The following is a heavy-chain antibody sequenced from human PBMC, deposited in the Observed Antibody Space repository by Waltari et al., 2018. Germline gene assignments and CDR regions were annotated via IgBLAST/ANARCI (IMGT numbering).Heavy chain of an antibody. V-gene: IGHV4-59*01. D-gene: IGHD7-27*01. CDR2: IYYSGST. Sequence: QVQLQESGPGLVKPSETLSLTCTVSGGSISRYSRSWIRQPPGKGLEWIGYIYYSGSTNYNPSLKSRVTISVDTSKNQFSLKLSSVTAADTAVYYCARDSLGAGDEGYYGMDVWGQGTTVTVSS. J-gene: IGHJ6*02. CDR1: GGSISRYS. CDR3: ARDSLGAGDEGYYGMDV.